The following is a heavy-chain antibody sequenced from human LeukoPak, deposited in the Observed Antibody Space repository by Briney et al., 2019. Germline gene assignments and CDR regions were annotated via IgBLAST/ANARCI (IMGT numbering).Heavy chain of an antibody. CDR2: IAYDGSVK. CDR3: AKDRTVVGATSFDY. D-gene: IGHD1-26*01. J-gene: IGHJ4*02. Sequence: GRSLRLSCAASGFPFSTFGMHWVRQAPGKGLEWVAAIAYDGSVKYYPDSLKGRLTISRDNSKNTLYLQMNSLRTEDTAVYSCAKDRTVVGATSFDYWSLGTLVTVSS. V-gene: IGHV3-30*18. CDR1: GFPFSTFG.